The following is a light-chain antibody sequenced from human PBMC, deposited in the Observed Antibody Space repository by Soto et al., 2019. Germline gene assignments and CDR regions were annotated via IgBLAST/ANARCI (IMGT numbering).Light chain of an antibody. CDR1: RGDVGLYKY. CDR3: SSYTTSSTLI. J-gene: IGLJ2*01. V-gene: IGLV2-14*01. Sequence: QSVLTQPASVSGSPGQSITISCTGTRGDVGLYKYVSWYQQHPGKAPKLMIYEVGNRPSGVSSRFSGSKSGNTASLTISGLQAEDEADYYCSSYTTSSTLIFGGGTKVTVL. CDR2: EVG.